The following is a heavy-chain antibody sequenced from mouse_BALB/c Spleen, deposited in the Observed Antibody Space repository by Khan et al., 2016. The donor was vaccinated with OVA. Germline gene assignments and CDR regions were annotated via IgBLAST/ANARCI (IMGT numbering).Heavy chain of an antibody. Sequence: QVQLKESVTELVRPGTSVKVSCKASGYAFTDYLIDWVKQRPGQGLEWIGVINPGSGGTNYNENFKGKATLTADKSSSTAYMQLSSLTSDDSAVYFCARGGFGTLAYRGQGTLVTVSA. CDR1: GYAFTDYL. V-gene: IGHV1-54*01. D-gene: IGHD1-1*02. CDR2: INPGSGGT. J-gene: IGHJ3*01. CDR3: ARGGFGTLAY.